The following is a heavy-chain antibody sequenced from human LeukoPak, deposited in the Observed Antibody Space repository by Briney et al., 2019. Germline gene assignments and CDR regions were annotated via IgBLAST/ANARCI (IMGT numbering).Heavy chain of an antibody. J-gene: IGHJ6*03. Sequence: WGSLRLSCAASGFTFSSYGMHWARQAPGKGLEWVSSISGSGGNTYYADSVKGRFTISRDNSKNTLYLQMNSLRADDTAVYYCAKGENDYHYYYYMDVWGKGTTVTISS. CDR1: GFTFSSYG. D-gene: IGHD4/OR15-4a*01. V-gene: IGHV3-23*01. CDR2: ISGSGGNT. CDR3: AKGENDYHYYYYMDV.